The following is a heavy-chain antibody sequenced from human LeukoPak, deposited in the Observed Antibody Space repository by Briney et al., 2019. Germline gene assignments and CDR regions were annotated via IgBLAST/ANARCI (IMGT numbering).Heavy chain of an antibody. CDR2: IYTSGST. V-gene: IGHV4-4*07. CDR3: ARDRWGSTSSESRTDYYYYYMDV. J-gene: IGHJ6*03. CDR1: GGSISSYY. Sequence: SETLSLTCTVSGGSISSYYWSWIRQPAGKGLEWIGRIYTSGSTNYNPSLKSRVTISVDTSKNQFSLKLSSVTAADTAVYYCARDRWGSTSSESRTDYYYYYMDVWGKGTTVTVSS. D-gene: IGHD6-6*01.